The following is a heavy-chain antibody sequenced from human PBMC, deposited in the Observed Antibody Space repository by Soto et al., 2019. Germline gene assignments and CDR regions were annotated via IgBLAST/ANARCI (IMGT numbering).Heavy chain of an antibody. V-gene: IGHV3-23*01. CDR2: ISGSGEST. D-gene: IGHD2-15*01. CDR3: AKDFGDIVVVVLAPYGMDV. J-gene: IGHJ6*02. CDR1: GFSFNNYA. Sequence: PGGSLRLSCAASGFSFNNYAMNWVRQAPGKGLEWVSVISGSGESTYYADSVKGRFTISRDNSKNTLYLQMNSLRAEDTAVYFCAKDFGDIVVVVLAPYGMDVWGQGTTVTVSS.